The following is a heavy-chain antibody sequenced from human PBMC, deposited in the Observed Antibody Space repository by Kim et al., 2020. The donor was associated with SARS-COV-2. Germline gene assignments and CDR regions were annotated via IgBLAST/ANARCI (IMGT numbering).Heavy chain of an antibody. Sequence: GGSLRLSCAASGFTFGDYAMHWVRQAPGKGLEWVSGISWNSGSIGYADSVKGRFTISRDNAKNSLYLQMNSLRAEDTALYYCAKDTGYSYGSNFDYWGQGTLVTVSS. V-gene: IGHV3-9*01. D-gene: IGHD5-18*01. J-gene: IGHJ4*02. CDR2: ISWNSGSI. CDR3: AKDTGYSYGSNFDY. CDR1: GFTFGDYA.